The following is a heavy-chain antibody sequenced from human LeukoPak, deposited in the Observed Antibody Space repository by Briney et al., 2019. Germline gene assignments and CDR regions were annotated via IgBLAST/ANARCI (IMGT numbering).Heavy chain of an antibody. CDR3: ARDRTHYYESSGYYSRWEY. CDR2: INPRGGNT. CDR1: GYTFTSYF. Sequence: GASVKVSCKASGYTFTSYFMYWVRQAPGRGLEWMGLINPRGGNTRYAQKFQGRVTMTRDTSTSTVYMELSSLRSEDTAMYYCARDRTHYYESSGYYSRWEYWGQGALVTVSS. V-gene: IGHV1-46*01. D-gene: IGHD3-22*01. J-gene: IGHJ4*02.